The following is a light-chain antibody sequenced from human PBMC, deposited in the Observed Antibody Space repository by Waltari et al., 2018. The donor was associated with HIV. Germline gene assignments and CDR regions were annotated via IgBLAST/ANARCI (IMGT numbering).Light chain of an antibody. J-gene: IGLJ3*02. CDR3: LAWDSSTAV. V-gene: IGLV3-1*01. CDR2: ADK. Sequence: SYELTQSPSVSVSAGQPASITCSVDRLLDKYVSWYRQKPGQSPALAMYADKKRPSGIPDRYPGTNVWRTATLTISGTQAMDEADYYCLAWDSSTAVFGGGTKLTVL. CDR1: RLLDKY.